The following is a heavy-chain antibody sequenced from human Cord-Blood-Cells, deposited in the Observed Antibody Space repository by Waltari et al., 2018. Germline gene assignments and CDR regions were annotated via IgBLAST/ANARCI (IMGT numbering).Heavy chain of an antibody. D-gene: IGHD2-2*01. V-gene: IGHV1-69*01. J-gene: IGHJ4*02. CDR1: GGTFSRYA. Sequence: QVQLVKSGAEVKKPGSSVKVSCKASGGTFSRYAISWVRQAPGQGLEWMGGSIPIFCTANYAQKLQGRGAITSDESTSTAYMELSSLRSEDTAVYYWARDNPDCSSTSCYDYWGQGTLVTVSS. CDR2: SIPIFCTA. CDR3: ARDNPDCSSTSCYDY.